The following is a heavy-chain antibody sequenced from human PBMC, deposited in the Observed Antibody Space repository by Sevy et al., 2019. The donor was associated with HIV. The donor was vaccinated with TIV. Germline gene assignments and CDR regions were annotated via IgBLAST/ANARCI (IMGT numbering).Heavy chain of an antibody. CDR2: MSFDGSNK. J-gene: IGHJ6*02. Sequence: GGYLRLSCAVSGFTVSRYDMHWVRQAPGKGLEWVAVMSFDGSNKYYADSVKGRFTISRDNSKKTLYLQMNSLRAEDTAVCYCAKDEERPPSRPCYYYGMDVWGQGTTVTVSS. V-gene: IGHV3-30*18. CDR3: AKDEERPPSRPCYYYGMDV. CDR1: GFTVSRYD.